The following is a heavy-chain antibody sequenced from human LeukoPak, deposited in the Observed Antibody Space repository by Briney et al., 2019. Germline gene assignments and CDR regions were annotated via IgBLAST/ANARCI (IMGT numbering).Heavy chain of an antibody. CDR2: ISWDGGGT. D-gene: IGHD6-13*01. J-gene: IGHJ3*02. CDR1: GFTFDDYA. V-gene: IGHV3-43D*03. CDR3: ANFEGSSQAFHI. Sequence: GGSLRLSCAASGFTFDDYAMHWARQAPGKGLEWVSLISWDGGGTYYADSVKGRFSIYRDNSNYTLYLQMNSLRAEDTAVFYCANFEGSSQAFHIWGQGTLVTVSS.